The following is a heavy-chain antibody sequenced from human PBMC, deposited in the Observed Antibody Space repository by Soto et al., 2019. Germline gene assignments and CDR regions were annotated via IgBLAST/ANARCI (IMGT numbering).Heavy chain of an antibody. CDR1: GGSISSGDYY. CDR2: IYYSGST. Sequence: SETLSLTCTVSGGSISSGDYYWSWIRQHPGKGLEWIGYIYYSGSTYYNPSLKSRVTISVDTSKNQFSLKLSSVTAADTAVYYCATNLPIVVVGDAFDIWGQGTMVTVSS. CDR3: ATNLPIVVVGDAFDI. V-gene: IGHV4-31*03. J-gene: IGHJ3*02. D-gene: IGHD3-22*01.